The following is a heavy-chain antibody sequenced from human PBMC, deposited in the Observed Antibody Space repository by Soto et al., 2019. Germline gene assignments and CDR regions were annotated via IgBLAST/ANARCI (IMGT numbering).Heavy chain of an antibody. V-gene: IGHV3-53*01. CDR1: GFTVSNNY. J-gene: IGHJ4*02. CDR2: IYSGGYT. D-gene: IGHD1-26*01. Sequence: EVQLVESGGGLIQPGGSLRLSCAVSGFTVSNNYMSWVRQAPGKGLEGVSVIYSGGYTAYGDSVKGRFTISRDNSKNTIYLKIKSRRAEDTAVYYGGTERGGGGYWGQGTLVTVSS. CDR3: GTERGGGGY.